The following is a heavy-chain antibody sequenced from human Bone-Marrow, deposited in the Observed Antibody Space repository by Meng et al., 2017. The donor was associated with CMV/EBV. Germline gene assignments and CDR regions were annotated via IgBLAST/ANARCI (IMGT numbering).Heavy chain of an antibody. CDR2: ISSSSSYI. J-gene: IGHJ6*02. Sequence: GESLKISCAASGFTFSSYSMNWVRQAPGKGLEWVSSISSSSSYIYYADSVKGRFTISRDNAKNSLYLQMNSLRAEDTAVYYCARTVVPAASHYYYYGMDVWGQGTTVTV. CDR1: GFTFSSYS. D-gene: IGHD2-2*01. V-gene: IGHV3-21*01. CDR3: ARTVVPAASHYYYYGMDV.